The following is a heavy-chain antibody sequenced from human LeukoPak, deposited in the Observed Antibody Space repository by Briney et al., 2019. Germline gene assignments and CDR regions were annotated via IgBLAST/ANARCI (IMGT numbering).Heavy chain of an antibody. CDR1: GFTFSPYS. CDR2: VSGSGSST. D-gene: IGHD3-22*01. CDR3: AKDRGTMIVVSPPFDY. J-gene: IGHJ4*01. V-gene: IGHV3-23*01. Sequence: PGGSLRLSCAASGFTFSPYSMNWVRQAPGKGLEWVSGVSGSGSSTYYADSVKGRFTISRDNSKNTLYLQMNSLRAEDTAVYYCAKDRGTMIVVSPPFDYWGQGTLVTVSS.